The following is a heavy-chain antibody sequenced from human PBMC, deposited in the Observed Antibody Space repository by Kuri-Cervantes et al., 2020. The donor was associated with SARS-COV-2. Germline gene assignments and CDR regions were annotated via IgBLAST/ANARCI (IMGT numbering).Heavy chain of an antibody. Sequence: GESLKISCAASGFTFSSYGMHWVRQAPGKGLEWVAFIRYDGSNKYYADSVKGRFTISRDNSKNTLYLQMNSLRAEGTAVYYCAKDRIAAAGLKGDYMDVWGKGTTVTVSS. D-gene: IGHD6-13*01. CDR2: IRYDGSNK. J-gene: IGHJ6*03. V-gene: IGHV3-30*02. CDR1: GFTFSSYG. CDR3: AKDRIAAAGLKGDYMDV.